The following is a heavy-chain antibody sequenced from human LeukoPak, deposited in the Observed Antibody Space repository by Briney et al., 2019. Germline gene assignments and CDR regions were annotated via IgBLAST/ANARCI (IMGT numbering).Heavy chain of an antibody. D-gene: IGHD3-3*01. Sequence: ASAKVSCKASGYTLTSNGISCVRQAPGQGLERMGRISAYNGKTNYAQKLEGRVTTTTDTSTSAAYMELRSLRSDDSAVYYCARERYDFWSGYYKFALGGDYYYYYMDVWGKGTTVTVSS. J-gene: IGHJ6*03. CDR1: GYTLTSNG. CDR3: ARERYDFWSGYYKFALGGDYYYYYMDV. CDR2: ISAYNGKT. V-gene: IGHV1-18*01.